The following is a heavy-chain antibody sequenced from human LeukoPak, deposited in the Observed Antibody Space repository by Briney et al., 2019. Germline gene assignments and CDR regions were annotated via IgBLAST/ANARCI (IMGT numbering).Heavy chain of an antibody. J-gene: IGHJ5*02. D-gene: IGHD3-9*01. CDR2: ISHRGTT. CDR3: ARGFDGVAGWFDP. Sequence: PSETLSLTCTVSGGSINNYYWSWIRQPPGLELQWIGYISHRGTTKYNSSLKSRVTMSVDTSKSQFSLKLNSVIAADTAVYFCARGFDGVAGWFDPWGQGILVTVSS. V-gene: IGHV4-59*01. CDR1: GGSINNYY.